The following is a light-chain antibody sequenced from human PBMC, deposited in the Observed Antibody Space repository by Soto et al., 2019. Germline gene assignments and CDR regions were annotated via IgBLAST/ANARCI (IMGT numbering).Light chain of an antibody. CDR2: DVT. J-gene: IGLJ1*01. CDR3: CSYVGSNTLYV. CDR1: NSDIGDYDY. V-gene: IGLV2-11*01. Sequence: QSALTQPRSVSGSPGQSLTISCSGSNSDIGDYDYVSWYQQHPGKAPTLLIYDVTKRPSGVPDRFSGSKSGDTASLTISGLQAGDEGNYYCCSYVGSNTLYVFGTGTKVTVL.